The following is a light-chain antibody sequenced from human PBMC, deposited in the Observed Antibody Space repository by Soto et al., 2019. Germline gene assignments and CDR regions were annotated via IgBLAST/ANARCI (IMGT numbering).Light chain of an antibody. CDR1: SGHRTHP. CDR2: LTSDGSH. J-gene: IGLJ2*01. V-gene: IGLV4-69*01. CDR3: QAWDAGLVV. Sequence: QPVLTQSPSASASLGASVKLTCILSSGHRTHPIAWHQLQPGKGPRFLMKLTSDGSHNRGDGIPDRFSGSSSGAERYLSISSLHSEDEADYYCQAWDAGLVVFGGGTKVTVL.